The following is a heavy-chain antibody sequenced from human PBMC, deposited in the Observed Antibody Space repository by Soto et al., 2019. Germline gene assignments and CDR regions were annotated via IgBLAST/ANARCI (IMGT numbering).Heavy chain of an antibody. J-gene: IGHJ4*02. CDR3: ARGSGSHFPYFDH. Sequence: QVQLVQSGAEVKKPGASVKVSCKASGYTFTSHAMHWVRQAPGQRLEWMGWINAGEGNTKYSQKFRGRVTLTRDTSASIAYMELSILRSEDTAGYYCARGSGSHFPYFDHWGQGILVTVSS. D-gene: IGHD1-26*01. CDR1: GYTFTSHA. CDR2: INAGEGNT. V-gene: IGHV1-3*01.